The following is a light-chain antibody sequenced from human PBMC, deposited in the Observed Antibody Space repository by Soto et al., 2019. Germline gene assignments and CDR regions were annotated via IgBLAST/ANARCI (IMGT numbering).Light chain of an antibody. CDR2: EGH. CDR1: SRLVRSFSI. CDR3: CLYIGATTYV. J-gene: IGLJ1*01. Sequence: QPVLAQPASGSASPRRSITISCTGSSRLVRSFSIVSSYQHHPGKALIVMISEGHRRPSAVPERFSGATAVSSSSLTISGLQADDEADYYCCLYIGATTYVFGTGTKGTVL. V-gene: IGLV2-23*01.